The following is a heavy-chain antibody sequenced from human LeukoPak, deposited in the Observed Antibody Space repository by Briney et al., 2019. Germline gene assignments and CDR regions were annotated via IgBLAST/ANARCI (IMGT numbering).Heavy chain of an antibody. CDR2: VSWDSGSI. CDR3: AKDSNEEYCNGGSCYSHNWFDP. D-gene: IGHD2-15*01. J-gene: IGHJ5*02. Sequence: GGFRRLCWAASGFTFDDYAMHGGRQAAGEGLEWVWGVSWDSGSIGYADSVKGRFTLSRDNAKTSLYLQMNSLRADDTALYYCAKDSNEEYCNGGSCYSHNWFDPWGQGTLVTVSS. CDR1: GFTFDDYA. V-gene: IGHV3-9*01.